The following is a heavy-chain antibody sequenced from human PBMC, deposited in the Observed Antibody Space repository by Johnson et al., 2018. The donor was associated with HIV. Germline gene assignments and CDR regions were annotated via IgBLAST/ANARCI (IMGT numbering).Heavy chain of an antibody. CDR3: ARGGSDVDTAMVDSDAFDI. CDR1: GFTFRSYW. CDR2: INQDGSEK. V-gene: IGHV3-7*02. D-gene: IGHD5-18*01. Sequence: VQLVESGGGVVQPGRSLRLSCAASGFTFRSYWMSWVRQAPGKGLEWVANINQDGSEKYYGDSVKGRFTISRDNAKNALYLQMNSLRAEDTAVYYCARGGSDVDTAMVDSDAFDIWGQGTMVTVSS. J-gene: IGHJ3*02.